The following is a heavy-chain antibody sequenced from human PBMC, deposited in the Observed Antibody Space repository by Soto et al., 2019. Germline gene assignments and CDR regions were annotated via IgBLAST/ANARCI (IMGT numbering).Heavy chain of an antibody. Sequence: LSLTWTVSGGSISSYYWSWIWQPPGKGLEWIGYIYYSGSTNYNPSLKSRVTISVDTSKNQFSLKLSSVNAADTAVYYCDIDSGRYWFDPWGQGTLVTVSS. V-gene: IGHV4-59*01. CDR2: IYYSGST. CDR3: DIDSGRYWFDP. J-gene: IGHJ5*02. D-gene: IGHD3-10*01. CDR1: GGSISSYY.